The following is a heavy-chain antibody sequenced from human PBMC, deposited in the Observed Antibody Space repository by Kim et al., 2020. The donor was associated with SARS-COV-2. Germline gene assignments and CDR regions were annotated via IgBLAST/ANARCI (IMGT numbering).Heavy chain of an antibody. CDR2: INTNTGNP. J-gene: IGHJ6*02. CDR1: GYTFISYA. Sequence: ASVKVSCKASGYTFISYAMNWVRQAPGQGLEWMGWINTNTGNPTYAQGFTGRFVFSLDTSVSTAYLQISSLKAEDTAVYYCASLAAGKYYYYGMDVWGQGTTVTVSS. CDR3: ASLAAGKYYYYGMDV. V-gene: IGHV7-4-1*02. D-gene: IGHD6-13*01.